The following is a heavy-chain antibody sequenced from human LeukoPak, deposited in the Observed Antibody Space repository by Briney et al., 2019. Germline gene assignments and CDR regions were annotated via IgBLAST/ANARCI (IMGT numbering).Heavy chain of an antibody. V-gene: IGHV4-59*01. CDR2: IYYSGST. CDR1: GGSISSYY. CDR3: ARDGPYDSSGYYSRGAFDI. J-gene: IGHJ3*02. D-gene: IGHD3-22*01. Sequence: SETLSLTCTVSGGSISSYYWSWIRQPPGKGLEWIGYIYYSGSTNYNPSLKSRVTISVDTSKNQFSLKLSSVTAADTAVYYCARDGPYDSSGYYSRGAFDIWGQGTTVTVSS.